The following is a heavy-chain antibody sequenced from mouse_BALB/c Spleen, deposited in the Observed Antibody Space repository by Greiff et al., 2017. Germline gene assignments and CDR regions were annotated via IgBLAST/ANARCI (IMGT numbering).Heavy chain of an antibody. V-gene: IGHV5-4*02. Sequence: EVQVVESGGGLVKPGGSLKLSCAASGFTFSDYYMYWVRQTPEKRLEWVATISDGGSYTYYPDSVKGRFTISRDNAKNNLYLQMSSLKSEDTAMYYCASSFYSYAMDYWGQGTSVTVSS. CDR1: GFTFSDYY. J-gene: IGHJ4*01. D-gene: IGHD1-1*01. CDR2: ISDGGSYT. CDR3: ASSFYSYAMDY.